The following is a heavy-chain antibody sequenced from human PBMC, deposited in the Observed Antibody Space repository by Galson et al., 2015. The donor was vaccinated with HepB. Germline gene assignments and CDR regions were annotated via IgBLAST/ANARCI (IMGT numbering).Heavy chain of an antibody. V-gene: IGHV3-15*01. J-gene: IGHJ4*02. CDR2: IKSKTDGGTT. Sequence: SLRLSCAASGFTFSNAWMSWVRQAPGKGLEWVGRIKSKTDGGTTDYAAPVKGRFTISRDDSKNTLYLQMNSQKTEDTAVYYCTTGTRITMVRGVMPNWGQGTLVTVSS. CDR1: GFTFSNAW. CDR3: TTGTRITMVRGVMPN. D-gene: IGHD3-10*01.